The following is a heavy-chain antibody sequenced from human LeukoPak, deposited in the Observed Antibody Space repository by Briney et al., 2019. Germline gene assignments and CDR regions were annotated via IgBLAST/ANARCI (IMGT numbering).Heavy chain of an antibody. Sequence: SETLSLTCTVSGGSISSGSYFWSWIRQPAGKGLEWIGRMYTTGRTNYNPSLQSRVSISLHTSNNQFSLKLSSVTAADTAVYYCARPLGGPRGGWFDPWGQGTLVTVSS. D-gene: IGHD1-26*01. V-gene: IGHV4-61*02. CDR1: GGSISSGSYF. CDR3: ARPLGGPRGGWFDP. J-gene: IGHJ5*02. CDR2: MYTTGRT.